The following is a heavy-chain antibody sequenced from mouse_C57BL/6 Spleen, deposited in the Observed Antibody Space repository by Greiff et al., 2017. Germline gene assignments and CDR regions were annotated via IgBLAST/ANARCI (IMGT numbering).Heavy chain of an antibody. J-gene: IGHJ1*03. V-gene: IGHV1-69*01. D-gene: IGHD1-1*01. Sequence: QVQLQQSGAELVMPGASVKLSCKASGYTFTSYWMHWVKQRPGQGLEWIGEIDPSDSYTNYNQKFKGKSTLTVDKSSSPAYMQLSSLTSEDSAVYYCARRTTVGYFDVWGTGTTVTVSS. CDR2: IDPSDSYT. CDR3: ARRTTVGYFDV. CDR1: GYTFTSYW.